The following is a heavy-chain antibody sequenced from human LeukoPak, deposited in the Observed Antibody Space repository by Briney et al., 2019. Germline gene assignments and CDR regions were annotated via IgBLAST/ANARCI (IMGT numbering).Heavy chain of an antibody. CDR3: ARGSVTMVRGVIMRGNWFDP. D-gene: IGHD3-10*01. CDR1: GDTFTSHD. Sequence: GASVKVSCKASGDTFTSHDFNWVRQATGQGLEWMGWMNPHSGNTGYAQTFLGRVTMNRNTSISTAYMELRSLRTEDTAVYFCARGSVTMVRGVIMRGNWFDPWGQGTLVTVSS. J-gene: IGHJ5*02. V-gene: IGHV1-8*01. CDR2: MNPHSGNT.